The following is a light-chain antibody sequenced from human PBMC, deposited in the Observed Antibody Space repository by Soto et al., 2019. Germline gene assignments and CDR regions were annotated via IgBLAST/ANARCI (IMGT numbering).Light chain of an antibody. Sequence: DIVMTQSPDSLAVSLGERATINCKSSQSVLYSSNNKNYLAWYQQKPGQPPKLLIYWASTRESGVPDRFSGSRSGTDFTLTISSLQAEDVAVYYCQQYYSTPWTFGPGTKVDIK. CDR3: QQYYSTPWT. V-gene: IGKV4-1*01. CDR2: WAS. CDR1: QSVLYSSNNKNY. J-gene: IGKJ3*01.